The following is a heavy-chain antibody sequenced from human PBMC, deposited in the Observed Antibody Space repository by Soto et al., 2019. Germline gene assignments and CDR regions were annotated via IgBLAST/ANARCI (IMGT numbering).Heavy chain of an antibody. Sequence: SETLSLTCAVYGGSFSGYYWSWIRQPPGKGLEWIGEINHSGSTNYNPSLKSRVTISVDTSKNQFSLKLSSVTAADTAVYYCASVPGLTVTDNDYWGQGTLVTVSS. CDR3: ASVPGLTVTDNDY. D-gene: IGHD4-17*01. J-gene: IGHJ4*02. CDR2: INHSGST. CDR1: GGSFSGYY. V-gene: IGHV4-34*01.